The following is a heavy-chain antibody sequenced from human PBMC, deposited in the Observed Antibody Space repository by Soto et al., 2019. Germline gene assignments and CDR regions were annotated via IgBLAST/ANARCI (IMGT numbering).Heavy chain of an antibody. CDR3: ARGSTDSYPGSRIFDF. Sequence: EGSLRLSCVASGLTLGSRAMSWVSQAPGEGLQWVSSITDTGGDAKYADSVRGRLVISRDNSKKTLYLQMTSLTAEDSALYYCARGSTDSYPGSRIFDFWGRGTLVTVCS. J-gene: IGHJ4*02. V-gene: IGHV3-23*01. CDR2: ITDTGGDA. D-gene: IGHD3-10*01. CDR1: GLTLGSRA.